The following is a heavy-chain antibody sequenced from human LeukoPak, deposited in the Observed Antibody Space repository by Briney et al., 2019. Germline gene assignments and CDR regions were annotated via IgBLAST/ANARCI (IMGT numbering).Heavy chain of an antibody. CDR2: IKQDGSEK. D-gene: IGHD5-24*01. CDR1: GFNFSSHS. J-gene: IGHJ5*02. CDR3: ATTVELGPHYEGNWFDP. Sequence: GGSLRLSCAASGFNFSSHSMSWVRQAPGKGLEWVANIKQDGSEKYYVDSVKGRFTISRDNAKNSLYLQMNSLRAEDTAVYYCATTVELGPHYEGNWFDPWGQGTLVTVSS. V-gene: IGHV3-7*01.